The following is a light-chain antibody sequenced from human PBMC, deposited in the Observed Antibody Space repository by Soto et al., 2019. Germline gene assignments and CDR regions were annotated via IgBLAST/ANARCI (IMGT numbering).Light chain of an antibody. CDR2: GNS. Sequence: QSVLTQPPSVSGAPGQRVTISCTGSSSNIGAGYDVHWYQQLPGTAPKLLIYGNSNRPSGVPDRFSGSKSGTSASLAITGLQAEDEADYYCQSYDSSQCLVFGGGTKLTVL. J-gene: IGLJ2*01. CDR3: QSYDSSQCLV. V-gene: IGLV1-40*01. CDR1: SSNIGAGYD.